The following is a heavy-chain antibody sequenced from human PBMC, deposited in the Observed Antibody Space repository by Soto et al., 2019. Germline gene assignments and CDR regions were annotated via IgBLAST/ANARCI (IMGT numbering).Heavy chain of an antibody. CDR1: GGSISSGGYS. CDR2: IDHSVCT. CDR3: ARVVVAATLKRFEP. V-gene: IGHV4-30-2*01. J-gene: IGHJ5*02. D-gene: IGHD2-15*01. Sequence: QLQLQESGSGLVKPSQTLSLTCAVSGGSISSGGYSWSWIRQPPGKGLEWIGYIDHSVCTYYNPSHKSRVIISVVRSKNQFSLKLSSVTAPATAVYYCARVVVAATLKRFEPWGQGTKVT.